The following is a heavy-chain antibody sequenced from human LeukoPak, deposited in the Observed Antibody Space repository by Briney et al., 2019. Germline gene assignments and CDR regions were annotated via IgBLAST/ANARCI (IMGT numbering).Heavy chain of an antibody. CDR3: ARGFRDTAMFLDY. J-gene: IGHJ4*02. V-gene: IGHV3-48*03. D-gene: IGHD5-18*01. Sequence: GGSLRLSCAASGFTFSSYEMNWARQAPGKGLEWISAISGSSSNVYYAASVRGRFTISRDNAENSLYLQLNTMRAEDTAVYYCARGFRDTAMFLDYWGQGTLVTVSS. CDR2: ISGSSSNV. CDR1: GFTFSSYE.